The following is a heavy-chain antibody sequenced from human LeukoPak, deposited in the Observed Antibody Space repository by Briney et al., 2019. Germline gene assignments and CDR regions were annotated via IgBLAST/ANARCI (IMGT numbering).Heavy chain of an antibody. CDR3: TRDNLWFGALAFDI. J-gene: IGHJ3*02. CDR2: IRSKAYGGTT. CDR1: GFTFGDYA. D-gene: IGHD3-10*01. Sequence: GGSLRLSCTASGFTFGDYAMSWVRQAPGKGLEWVGFIRSKAYGGTTEYAASVKGRFTISRDDSKSIAYLQMNSLKTEDTAVYYCTRDNLWFGALAFDIWGQGTMVTVSS. V-gene: IGHV3-49*04.